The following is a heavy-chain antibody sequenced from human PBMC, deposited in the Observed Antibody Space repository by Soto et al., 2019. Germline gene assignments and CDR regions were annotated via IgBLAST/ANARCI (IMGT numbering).Heavy chain of an antibody. V-gene: IGHV4-4*02. CDR2: IYHSGST. D-gene: IGHD5-18*01. CDR1: GGSISSSNW. Sequence: SETLSLTCAVSGGSISSSNWWSWVRQPPGKGLEWIGEIYHSGSTNYNPSLKSRVTISVDKSKNQFSLKLSSVTAADTAVYYCARAGYSYGGLGYYYYGMDVWGQGTTVTVSS. CDR3: ARAGYSYGGLGYYYYGMDV. J-gene: IGHJ6*02.